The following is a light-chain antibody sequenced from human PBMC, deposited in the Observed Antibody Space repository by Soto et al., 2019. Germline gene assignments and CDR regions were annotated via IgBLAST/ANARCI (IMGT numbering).Light chain of an antibody. CDR2: GNS. CDR1: SSNIGAGYD. Sequence: QPVLTQPPSVSGAPGQRVTISCTGSSSNIGAGYDVHWYQQLPGTAPKVLIYGNSNRPSGVPDRFSGSKSGTSASLAITGLQAEDEADYYCQSYDNSLDVVFGGGTKLTVL. CDR3: QSYDNSLDVV. V-gene: IGLV1-40*01. J-gene: IGLJ2*01.